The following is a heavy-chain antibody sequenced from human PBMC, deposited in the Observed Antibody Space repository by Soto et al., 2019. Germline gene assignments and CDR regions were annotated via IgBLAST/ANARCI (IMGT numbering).Heavy chain of an antibody. Sequence: RLSCAASGFTLSSYAMSWVRQAPGKGLEWVSAISGSGGSTYYADSVKGRFTISRDNSKNTLYLQMNSLRADDTAVYCCAKRGRELLRGYYYGMDVWGQGTTVTVSS. CDR3: AKRGRELLRGYYYGMDV. CDR2: ISGSGGST. J-gene: IGHJ6*02. CDR1: GFTLSSYA. V-gene: IGHV3-23*01. D-gene: IGHD1-26*01.